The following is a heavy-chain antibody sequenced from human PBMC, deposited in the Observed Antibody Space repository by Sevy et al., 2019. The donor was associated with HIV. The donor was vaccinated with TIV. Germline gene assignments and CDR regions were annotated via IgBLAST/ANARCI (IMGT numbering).Heavy chain of an antibody. V-gene: IGHV4-59*01. CDR1: GDSISGYY. J-gene: IGHJ4*02. CDR3: ANGISARLDY. CDR2: IYYSGIT. Sequence: SETLSLTCTVSGDSISGYYWSWIRQPPGKGLEWIGYIYYSGITNYNPSLKSRVTISADTSKNQISLNLSSVTAADTAVYYCANGISARLDYWRQGTLVTVSS. D-gene: IGHD6-6*01.